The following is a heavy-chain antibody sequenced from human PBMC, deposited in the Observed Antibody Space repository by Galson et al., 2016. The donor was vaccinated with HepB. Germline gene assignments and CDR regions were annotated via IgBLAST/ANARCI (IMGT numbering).Heavy chain of an antibody. CDR2: IIPVFGSS. D-gene: IGHD1-7*01. J-gene: IGHJ4*02. CDR3: ARSLGLHPFQVHYFDS. CDR1: GDTFRSYA. V-gene: IGHV1-69*13. Sequence: SVKVSCRASGDTFRSYAISWVRQAPGQGLEWMGGIIPVFGSSNYAQRFQGRVTFTADESTSTISMELSSLRSEDTAIYYCARSLGLHPFQVHYFDSWGQGTRVAVSS.